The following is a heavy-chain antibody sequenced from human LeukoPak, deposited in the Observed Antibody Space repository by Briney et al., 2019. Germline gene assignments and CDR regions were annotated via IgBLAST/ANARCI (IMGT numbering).Heavy chain of an antibody. D-gene: IGHD6-13*01. J-gene: IGHJ4*02. CDR2: TYYRSKWYN. CDR3: ARDLGGSSWYGSYYFDY. Sequence: SQTLSLTCVISGDSVSSNSAAWNWIRQSPSRGLEWLGRTYYRSKWYNDYAVSVKSRITINPDTSKNQFSLQLHSVTPEDTAVYYCARDLGGSSWYGSYYFDYWGQGTLVTVSS. V-gene: IGHV6-1*01. CDR1: GDSVSSNSAA.